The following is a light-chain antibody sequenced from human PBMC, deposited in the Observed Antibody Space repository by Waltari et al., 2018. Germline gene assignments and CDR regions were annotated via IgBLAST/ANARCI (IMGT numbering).Light chain of an antibody. Sequence: DIQMIQSPSSVSASLGDRVTITCRASQDIGRWLAWYQHKPGIAPNLLIFAASSLQNGVPSRFSGSGSGTYFTLTINSLQPEDFATYYCQQTNTFPFTFGQGTKLEIK. J-gene: IGKJ2*01. CDR1: QDIGRW. V-gene: IGKV1-12*01. CDR3: QQTNTFPFT. CDR2: AAS.